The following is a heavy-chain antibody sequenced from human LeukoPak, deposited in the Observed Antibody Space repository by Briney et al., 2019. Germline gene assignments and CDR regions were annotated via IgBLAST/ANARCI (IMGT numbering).Heavy chain of an antibody. V-gene: IGHV1-18*01. CDR1: GYTFTGYG. CDR3: AREGLGELTLDY. D-gene: IGHD3-16*01. Sequence: ASVKVSCKASGYTFTGYGISWVRQAPGQGLEWMGWISTYNGDTSYAQKLQGRVTMTTDTSTNTAYMELRSLRSDDTAVYYCAREGLGELTLDYWGQGTLVTVSS. J-gene: IGHJ4*02. CDR2: ISTYNGDT.